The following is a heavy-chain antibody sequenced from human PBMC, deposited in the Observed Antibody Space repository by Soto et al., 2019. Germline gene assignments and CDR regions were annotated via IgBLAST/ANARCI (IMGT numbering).Heavy chain of an antibody. D-gene: IGHD4-17*01. CDR1: GFTFSSYA. CDR2: ISGSGGST. Sequence: EVQLLESGGGLVQPGGSLRLSCAASGFTFSSYAMSWVRQAPGKGLEWVSAISGSGGSTYYADSVKGRFTISRDKSKNTQYLQMNSLRAEDTAVYYCAKGRYGRHSGAPAFYFDYWGQGTLVTVSS. CDR3: AKGRYGRHSGAPAFYFDY. J-gene: IGHJ4*02. V-gene: IGHV3-23*01.